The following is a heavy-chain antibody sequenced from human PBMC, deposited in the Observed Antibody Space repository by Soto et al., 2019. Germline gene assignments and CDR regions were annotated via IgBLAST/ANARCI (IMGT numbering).Heavy chain of an antibody. V-gene: IGHV1-69*06. CDR1: GGTFSSYA. CDR2: IIPIFGTA. CDR3: ARGGLITIFGVVITENYGMDV. J-gene: IGHJ6*02. Sequence: SVKVSCKASGGTFSSYAISWVRQAPGQGLEWMGGIIPIFGTANYAQKFQGRVTITADKSTSTAYMELSSLRSEDTAVYYCARGGLITIFGVVITENYGMDVWGQGTTVTVSS. D-gene: IGHD3-3*01.